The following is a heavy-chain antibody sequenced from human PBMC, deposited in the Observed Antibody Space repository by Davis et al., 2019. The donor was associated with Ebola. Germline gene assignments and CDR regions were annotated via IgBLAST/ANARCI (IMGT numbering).Heavy chain of an antibody. Sequence: ASALVLSYASSYTFFTNYMHWLRQPPGQGLLWMGIINTSGGSTGYAQKFQGSITMTRDTSTSTVYMELSSLRSEDTAVYYCARARSGGSSGYYGCYDYWGEGTLVTVSS. V-gene: IGHV1-46*01. CDR3: ARARSGGSSGYYGCYDY. CDR1: SYTFFTNY. J-gene: IGHJ4*02. CDR2: INTSGGST. D-gene: IGHD3-22*01.